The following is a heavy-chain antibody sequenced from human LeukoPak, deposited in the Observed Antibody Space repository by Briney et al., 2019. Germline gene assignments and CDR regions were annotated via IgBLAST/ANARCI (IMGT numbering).Heavy chain of an antibody. J-gene: IGHJ3*02. CDR2: IYYGGST. V-gene: IGHV4-59*12. CDR3: ARNLIVVFNDAFDI. Sequence: SETLSLTCTVSGGSLNTYSWSWIRQPPGKGLEWIGFIYYGGSTNYTPSLKGRVTISVDTSKNQFSLKLSSVTAADTAVYYCARNLIVVFNDAFDIRGQGTMVTVSS. CDR1: GGSLNTYS. D-gene: IGHD3-22*01.